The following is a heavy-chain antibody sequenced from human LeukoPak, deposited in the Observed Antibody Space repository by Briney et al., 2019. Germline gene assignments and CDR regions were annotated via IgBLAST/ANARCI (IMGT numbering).Heavy chain of an antibody. D-gene: IGHD6-19*01. Sequence: SQTLSLTCAISGDSVSSNSAAWNWIRQSPSRGLEWLGRTYYRSKWYNDYAVSVKSRITIDPDTSKNQFSLQLNSVTPEDTAVYYCARVLGSGWRSYYYYYGMDVWGQGTTVTVSS. CDR2: TYYRSKWYN. CDR3: ARVLGSGWRSYYYYYGMDV. CDR1: GDSVSSNSAA. V-gene: IGHV6-1*01. J-gene: IGHJ6*02.